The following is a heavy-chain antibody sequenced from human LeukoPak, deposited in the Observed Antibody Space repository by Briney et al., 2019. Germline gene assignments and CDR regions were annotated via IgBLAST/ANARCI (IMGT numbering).Heavy chain of an antibody. CDR1: GFTFSSYG. J-gene: IGHJ4*02. CDR3: ANLPHRRPFDY. D-gene: IGHD1-14*01. CDR2: ISYDGSNK. Sequence: GGSLRLSCAACGFTFSSYGMHWVRQAPGKGLEGGGVISYDGSNKYYADSVKGRFTISRDHSKSTLYLQMNSLRAEATAVYYCANLPHRRPFDYWGQGTLVTVSS. V-gene: IGHV3-30*18.